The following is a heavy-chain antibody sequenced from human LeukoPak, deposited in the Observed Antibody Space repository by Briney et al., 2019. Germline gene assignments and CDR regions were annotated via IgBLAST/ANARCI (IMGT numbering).Heavy chain of an antibody. CDR3: ARDLNAIRNSNFDF. Sequence: PGGSLRLSCAASGFTFSIYGMNWVRQAPGKGLEWISYISSNSDYIYQAGSVKGRFFISRDNAQDSLYLHMNSLRAEDTAVYYCARDLNAIRNSNFDFWGRGTLVTVSS. CDR1: GFTFSIYG. J-gene: IGHJ4*02. CDR2: ISSNSDYI. V-gene: IGHV3-21*05. D-gene: IGHD1-14*01.